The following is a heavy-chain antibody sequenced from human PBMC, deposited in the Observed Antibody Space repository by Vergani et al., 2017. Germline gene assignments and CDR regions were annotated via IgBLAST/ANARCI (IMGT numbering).Heavy chain of an antibody. V-gene: IGHV3-9*03. D-gene: IGHD5-12*01. CDR3: AKDMGGYDYGPIDY. J-gene: IGHJ4*02. CDR1: GFTFDDYA. Sequence: EVQLVESGGGLVQPGRSLRLSCAASGFTFDDYAMHWVRQAPGKGPEWVSGISWHSGSIGYADSVKGRFTISRDNAKNSLYQQMNSLRTEDMDLYYCAKDMGGYDYGPIDYWGQGTLVTVSS. CDR2: ISWHSGSI.